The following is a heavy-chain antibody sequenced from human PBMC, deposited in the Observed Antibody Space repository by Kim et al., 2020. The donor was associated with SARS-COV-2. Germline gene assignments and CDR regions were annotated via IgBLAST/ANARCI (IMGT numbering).Heavy chain of an antibody. Sequence: SETLSLTCTVSGGSISSYYWSWIRQPPGKGLEWIGYIYYSGSTNYNPSLKSRVTISVDTSKNQFSLKLSSVTAADTAVYYCASRLYSSDYFDYWGQGTLVTVSS. D-gene: IGHD5-18*01. CDR1: GGSISSYY. CDR3: ASRLYSSDYFDY. V-gene: IGHV4-59*13. CDR2: IYYSGST. J-gene: IGHJ4*02.